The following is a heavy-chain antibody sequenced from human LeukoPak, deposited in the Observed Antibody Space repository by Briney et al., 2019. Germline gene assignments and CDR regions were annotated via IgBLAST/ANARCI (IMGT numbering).Heavy chain of an antibody. CDR2: IYPGDSDT. CDR1: GYSFTSYW. CDR3: ARLSYDSSDFHYMDV. J-gene: IGHJ6*03. Sequence: GESLKISCKGSGYSFTSYWIGWVRQMPGKGLEWMGIIYPGDSDTRYSPSFQGRVTISADKSISTAFLQWSSLKASDTAMYYCARLSYDSSDFHYMDVWGKGTTVTISS. V-gene: IGHV5-51*01. D-gene: IGHD3-22*01.